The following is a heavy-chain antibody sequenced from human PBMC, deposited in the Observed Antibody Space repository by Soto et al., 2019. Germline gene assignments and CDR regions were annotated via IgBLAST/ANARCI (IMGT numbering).Heavy chain of an antibody. V-gene: IGHV4-30-4*01. D-gene: IGHD3-22*01. CDR1: GGSISSGDYY. CDR3: ARDTYYYDSSGYYGRGIDY. Sequence: SETLSLTCTVSGGSISSGDYYWSWIRQPPGKGLEWIGYIYYSGSTYYNPSLKSRVTISVDTSKNQFSLKLSSVTAADTAVYYCARDTYYYDSSGYYGRGIDYWGQGTLVTVS. J-gene: IGHJ4*02. CDR2: IYYSGST.